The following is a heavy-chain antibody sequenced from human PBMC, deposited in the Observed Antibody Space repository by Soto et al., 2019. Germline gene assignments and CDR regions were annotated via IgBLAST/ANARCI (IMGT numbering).Heavy chain of an antibody. J-gene: IGHJ5*02. V-gene: IGHV3-23*01. CDR1: GFTFSSYA. CDR2: ITHSGGST. CDR3: AKEDTGWAQGSLQS. Sequence: PGGSLRLSCAASGFTFSSYAMSWVRLAPGKGLEWVSAITHSGGSTFYADSVKGRFTISRDNSKNTLYLQMNSLRAEDTAVYYCAKEDTGWAQGSLQSWGQGTLVTVPS. D-gene: IGHD3-16*01.